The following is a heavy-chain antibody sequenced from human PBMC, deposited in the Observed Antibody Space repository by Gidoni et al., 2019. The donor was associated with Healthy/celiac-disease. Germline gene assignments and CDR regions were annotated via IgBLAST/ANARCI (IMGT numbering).Heavy chain of an antibody. CDR3: ARVQDDFWSGYSNYYYGMDV. V-gene: IGHV1-69*01. CDR2: IIPIFGTA. J-gene: IGHJ6*02. CDR1: GGTFSSYA. D-gene: IGHD3-3*01. Sequence: QVQLVQSGAEVKKPGSSVKVSCKASGGTFSSYAISWVRQAQGQGLEWMGGIIPIFGTANYAQKFQGRVTITADESTSTAYMELSSLRSEDTAVYYCARVQDDFWSGYSNYYYGMDVWGQGTTVTVSS.